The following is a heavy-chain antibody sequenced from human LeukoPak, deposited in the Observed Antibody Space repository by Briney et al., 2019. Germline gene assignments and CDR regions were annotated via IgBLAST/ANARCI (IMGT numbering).Heavy chain of an antibody. CDR3: AKDFTEGAA. V-gene: IGHV3-9*01. CDR1: GFTFDDYA. Sequence: PGGSLRLSCAASGFTFDDYAMHWVRQAPGKGLEWVSGISWNSGSIGYADSVKGRFTISRDNAKNSLYLQMNSLRAEDTALYYCAKDFTEGAAWGQGTLVTVSS. CDR2: ISWNSGSI. D-gene: IGHD1-26*01. J-gene: IGHJ5*02.